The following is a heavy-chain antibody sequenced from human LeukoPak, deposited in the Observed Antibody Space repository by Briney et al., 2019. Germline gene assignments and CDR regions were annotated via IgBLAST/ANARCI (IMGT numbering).Heavy chain of an antibody. CDR2: IWYDGSNK. D-gene: IGHD2-15*01. Sequence: PGGSLKLSCAASGFTFSSYGMHRVRQAPGKGLEWVAVIWYDGSNKYYADSVKGRFTISRDNSKNTLYLQMNSLRAEDTAVYYCARDASSNVAAFGIWGQGTMVTVSS. V-gene: IGHV3-33*01. J-gene: IGHJ3*02. CDR3: ARDASSNVAAFGI. CDR1: GFTFSSYG.